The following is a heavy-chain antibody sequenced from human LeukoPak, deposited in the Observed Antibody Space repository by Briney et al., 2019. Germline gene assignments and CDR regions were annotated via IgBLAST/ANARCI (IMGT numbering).Heavy chain of an antibody. CDR2: INQGGSDK. J-gene: IGHJ4*02. CDR3: TRDRSRAEDD. CDR1: GFTFSGHW. D-gene: IGHD1-14*01. V-gene: IGHV3-7*01. Sequence: GGSLRLSCAASGFTFSGHWMSWVRQAPGKGLEWVANINQGGSDKYYVDPVKGRFTISRDDANNLLYLQMNSLRGEDTAVYYCTRDRSRAEDDWGQGTLVTVSS.